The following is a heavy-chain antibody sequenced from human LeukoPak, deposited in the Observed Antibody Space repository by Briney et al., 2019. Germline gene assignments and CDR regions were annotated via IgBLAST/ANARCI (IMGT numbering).Heavy chain of an antibody. Sequence: PGGSLRLSCAASGFTFSSYSMNWVRQAPGEGLEWVSSISSSSSYIYYADSVKGRFTISRDNAKNSLYLQMNSLRAEDTAVYYCARGVAAAGNWFDPWGQGTLVTVSS. V-gene: IGHV3-21*01. CDR2: ISSSSSYI. J-gene: IGHJ5*02. CDR1: GFTFSSYS. D-gene: IGHD6-13*01. CDR3: ARGVAAAGNWFDP.